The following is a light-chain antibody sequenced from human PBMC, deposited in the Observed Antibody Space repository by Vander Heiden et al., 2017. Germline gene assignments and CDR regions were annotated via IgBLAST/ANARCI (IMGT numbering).Light chain of an antibody. Sequence: EIVLTKSPGSLSWSPGERATLSCRASQSVSSSYLAWYQQKPGQAPRLLIYGASSRATGIPDRFSGSGSGTDFTLTITRLEPEDFAVYYCQQYGSSPGTFGQGTKVEIK. CDR1: QSVSSSY. CDR3: QQYGSSPGT. J-gene: IGKJ1*01. CDR2: GAS. V-gene: IGKV3-20*01.